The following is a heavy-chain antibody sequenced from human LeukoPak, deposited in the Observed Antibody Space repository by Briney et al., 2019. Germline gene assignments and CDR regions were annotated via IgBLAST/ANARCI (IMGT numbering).Heavy chain of an antibody. CDR3: ARDSSGSYALDY. Sequence: PGGSLRLSCAASGFTFSSYGMQWVRQAPGKGLEWVAVIWYDGSNKYYADSVKGRFTISRDNSKNTLYLQMNSLRAEDTAVYYCARDSSGSYALDYWGQGTLVTVSS. J-gene: IGHJ4*02. V-gene: IGHV3-33*01. CDR2: IWYDGSNK. CDR1: GFTFSSYG. D-gene: IGHD1-26*01.